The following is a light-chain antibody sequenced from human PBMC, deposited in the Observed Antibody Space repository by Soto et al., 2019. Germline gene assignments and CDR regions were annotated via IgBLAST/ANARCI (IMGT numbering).Light chain of an antibody. CDR3: QQTDSFPLT. CDR1: QGIGSS. V-gene: IGKV1-12*01. J-gene: IGKJ4*01. Sequence: DIQMTQSPSSVSASVGDRVTITCRASQGIGSSLAWYQNEPGKAPKLLIYSASSLQSGVPSRFSGSGSGTDLTLTISSLQPDDFATYYCQQTDSFPLTFGGGTEVEIK. CDR2: SAS.